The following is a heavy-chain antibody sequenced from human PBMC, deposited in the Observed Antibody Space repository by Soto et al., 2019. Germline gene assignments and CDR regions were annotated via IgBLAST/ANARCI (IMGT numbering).Heavy chain of an antibody. CDR3: ARDVIGQDNYDTIGYYFDH. J-gene: IGHJ4*02. V-gene: IGHV1-46*01. CDR1: GYSFTNFH. CDR2: IDPSGGIT. Sequence: VQLSQFGAAVKKPGASVKVSCKASGYSFTNFHIHWVRQAPGHGLEWMGMIDPSGGITRDAQRLQGRITMTMDTSTSTVYMEMRRLTSEDTAVYYCARDVIGQDNYDTIGYYFDHWGQGPLVTVSS. D-gene: IGHD3-22*01.